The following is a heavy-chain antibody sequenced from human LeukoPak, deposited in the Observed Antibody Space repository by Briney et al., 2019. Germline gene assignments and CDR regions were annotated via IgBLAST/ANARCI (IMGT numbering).Heavy chain of an antibody. D-gene: IGHD1-26*01. CDR1: GGSFSNDA. J-gene: IGHJ4*02. V-gene: IGHV1-69*04. CDR2: IVPVLGFT. CDR3: ATIGTCFPF. Sequence: SVKVSCKASGGSFSNDAITWVRQAPGQGLEWMGRIVPVLGFTNFPQRFEGRVTLTADTSTTTAYMELSNLRSEDTAVYFCATIGTCFPFWSQGTLVTVSS.